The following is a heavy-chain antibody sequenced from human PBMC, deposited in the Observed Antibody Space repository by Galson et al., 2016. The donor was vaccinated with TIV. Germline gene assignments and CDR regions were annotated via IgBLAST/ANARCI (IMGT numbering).Heavy chain of an antibody. V-gene: IGHV6-1*01. J-gene: IGHJ4*02. Sequence: CAISGDSVSSDSAAWNWIRQSPSRGLEWLGRTYYRSKWYNDYAPSVKSRITINPDTSKNQFSLQPNSVTPQDTAVYYCARATPSVFGIIMTLDSWGQGTLVTVSS. CDR1: GDSVSSDSAA. CDR3: ARATPSVFGIIMTLDS. D-gene: IGHD3-16*01. CDR2: TYYRSKWYN.